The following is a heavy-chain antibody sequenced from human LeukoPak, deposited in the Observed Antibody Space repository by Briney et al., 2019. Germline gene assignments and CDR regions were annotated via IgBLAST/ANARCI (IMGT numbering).Heavy chain of an antibody. CDR2: IYYSGST. D-gene: IGHD3-16*01. Sequence: SETLSLTCTVSGGSISSYYWSWIRQPPGKGLEWIGYIYYSGSTNYNPSLKSRVTISVDTSKNQFSLKLSSVTAADTAVYYCAREGGLREYCFDYWGQGTLVTVSS. CDR3: AREGGLREYCFDY. V-gene: IGHV4-59*01. CDR1: GGSISSYY. J-gene: IGHJ4*02.